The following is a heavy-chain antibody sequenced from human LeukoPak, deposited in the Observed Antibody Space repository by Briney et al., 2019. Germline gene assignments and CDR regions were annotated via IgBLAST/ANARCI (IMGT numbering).Heavy chain of an antibody. CDR1: GFTFSSYG. V-gene: IGHV3-33*01. J-gene: IGHJ1*01. D-gene: IGHD3-22*01. CDR3: ARDSDSSGYYYEYFQH. CDR2: IWYDGSNK. Sequence: GGSLRLSCAASGFTFSSYGMHWVRQAPGKGLEWVAVIWYDGSNKYYADSVKGRFTISRDNSKNTLYLQMNSLRAEDTAVYYCARDSDSSGYYYEYFQHWGQGTLVTVSS.